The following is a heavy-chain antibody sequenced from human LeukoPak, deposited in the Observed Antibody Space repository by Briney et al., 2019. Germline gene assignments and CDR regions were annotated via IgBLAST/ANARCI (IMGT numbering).Heavy chain of an antibody. J-gene: IGHJ4*02. CDR3: SRGGSYSTNPFDY. CDR1: GFTFKLYW. V-gene: IGHV3-74*01. CDR2: INDDGSDT. Sequence: PGGSLRLSCAASGFTFKLYWMHWVRQVPGKRPVWVSRINDDGSDTIYADSVRGRFTISRDDAKNTLFLQMNSLIVEDTAVYYCSRGGSYSTNPFDYWGQGTLVTVSS. D-gene: IGHD6-13*01.